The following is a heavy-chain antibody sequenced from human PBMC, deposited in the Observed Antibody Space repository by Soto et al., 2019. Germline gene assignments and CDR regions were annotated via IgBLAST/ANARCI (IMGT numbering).Heavy chain of an antibody. J-gene: IGHJ5*02. Sequence: ASVKVSCKASGYTFTSYAMHWVRQAPGQRLEWMGWINAGNGNTKYSQKFQGRVTITRDTSASTAYMELSSLRSEDTAVYYCARLPLLYYYDSSQPYWFDPWGQGTLVTVS. V-gene: IGHV1-3*01. CDR2: INAGNGNT. CDR1: GYTFTSYA. D-gene: IGHD3-22*01. CDR3: ARLPLLYYYDSSQPYWFDP.